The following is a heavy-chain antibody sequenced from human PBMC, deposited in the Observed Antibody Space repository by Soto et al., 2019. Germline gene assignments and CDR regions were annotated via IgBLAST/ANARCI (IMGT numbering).Heavy chain of an antibody. Sequence: GVSLRLSXAAYGFTFSDYYMSWIRQAPGKGLEWVSYISSSGSTIYYADSVKGRFTISRDNAKNSLYLQMNSLRAEDTAVYYCARDELDYDRPVWGQGTLVTVSS. V-gene: IGHV3-11*01. CDR3: ARDELDYDRPV. CDR2: ISSSGSTI. D-gene: IGHD3-22*01. CDR1: GFTFSDYY. J-gene: IGHJ4*02.